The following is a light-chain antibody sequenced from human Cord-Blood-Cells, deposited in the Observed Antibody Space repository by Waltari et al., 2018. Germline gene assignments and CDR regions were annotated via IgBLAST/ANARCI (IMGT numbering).Light chain of an antibody. CDR2: WAS. CDR3: QQYYSTPWT. V-gene: IGKV4-1*01. CDR1: PIVLYSSNNKNY. Sequence: DIVMTQSPDSLAVSLGPRATINCQSSPIVLYSSNNKNYLAWYQQKPGQPPKLLIYWASTRESGVPDRFSGSGSGTDFTLTISSLQAEDVAVYYCQQYYSTPWTFGQGTKVEIK. J-gene: IGKJ1*01.